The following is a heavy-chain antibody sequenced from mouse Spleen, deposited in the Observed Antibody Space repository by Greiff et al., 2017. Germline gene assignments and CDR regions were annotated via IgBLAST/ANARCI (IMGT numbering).Heavy chain of an antibody. Sequence: QVQLKESGAELVRPGASVTLSCKASGYTFTDYEMHWVKQTPVHGLEWIGAIDPETGGTAYNQKFKGKAILTADKSSSTAYMELRSLTSEDSAVYYCTRERDYDVLFAYWGQGTLVTVSA. D-gene: IGHD2-4*01. CDR3: TRERDYDVLFAY. V-gene: IGHV1-15*01. J-gene: IGHJ3*01. CDR2: IDPETGGT. CDR1: GYTFTDYE.